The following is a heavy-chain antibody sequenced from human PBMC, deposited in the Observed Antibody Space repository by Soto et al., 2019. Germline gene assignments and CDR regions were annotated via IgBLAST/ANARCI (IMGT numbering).Heavy chain of an antibody. J-gene: IGHJ3*02. CDR2: IWYDGSNK. CDR1: GFTFSSYG. V-gene: IGHV3-33*01. CDR3: ARPSGSYGAFDI. Sequence: GGSLRLSCAASGFTFSSYGMHWVRQAPGKGLEWVAVIWYDGSNKYYADSVKGRFTISRDNSKNTLYLQMNSLRAEDTAVYYCARPSGSYGAFDIWGQGTMVTVSS. D-gene: IGHD1-26*01.